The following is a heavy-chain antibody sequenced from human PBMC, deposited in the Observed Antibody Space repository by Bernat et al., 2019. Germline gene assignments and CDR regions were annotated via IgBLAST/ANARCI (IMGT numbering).Heavy chain of an antibody. Sequence: EVQLLESGGGLVQPGGSLRLSCAASGFSFNNYAMTWVRQAPGKGLEWVSVISISGGTTSYADSVKGRFIISRDNSKNRLYLQMNSLRAEDTAVYYCAKGEWPFDSWGQGTRVTVSS. V-gene: IGHV3-23*01. CDR3: AKGEWPFDS. J-gene: IGHJ4*02. CDR2: ISISGGTT. CDR1: GFSFNNYA. D-gene: IGHD3-3*01.